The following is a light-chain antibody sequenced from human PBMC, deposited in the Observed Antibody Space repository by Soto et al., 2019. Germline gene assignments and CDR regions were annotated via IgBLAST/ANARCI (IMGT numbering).Light chain of an antibody. Sequence: ILMTQSPATLSVSPGEGLTLSCRASQSISRTLAWYQQRPGQAPRLLIYGASSRATGVPARFSGSGSGTEFTLTISSLQSEDFAVYYCQQYNDWPLTFGGGTKVDIK. J-gene: IGKJ4*01. V-gene: IGKV3-15*01. CDR2: GAS. CDR3: QQYNDWPLT. CDR1: QSISRT.